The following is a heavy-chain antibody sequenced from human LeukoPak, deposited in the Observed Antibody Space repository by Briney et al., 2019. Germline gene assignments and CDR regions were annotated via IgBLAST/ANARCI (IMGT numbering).Heavy chain of an antibody. CDR3: ARDRYYYDSSARYFDY. J-gene: IGHJ4*02. V-gene: IGHV4-38-2*02. CDR1: GYSISSGYY. CDR2: IYHSGST. D-gene: IGHD3-22*01. Sequence: SETLSLTCTVSGYSISSGYYWGWIRQPPGKGLEWIGSIYHSGSTYYNPSLKSRVTISVDTSKNQFSLKLSSVTAADTAVYYCARDRYYYDSSARYFDYWGQGTLVTVSS.